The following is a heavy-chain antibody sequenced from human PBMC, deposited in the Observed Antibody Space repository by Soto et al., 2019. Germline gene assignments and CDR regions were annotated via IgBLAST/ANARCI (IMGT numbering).Heavy chain of an antibody. Sequence: PGGSLRLSCAASGFTFSSYAMHWVRQAPGKGLEWVAVISYDGSNRYYADSVKGRFTISRDNSKNTLYLQMNSLRAEDTAVYYCARANYYDSSGLIDYWGQGTLVTVSS. CDR2: ISYDGSNR. J-gene: IGHJ4*02. D-gene: IGHD3-22*01. V-gene: IGHV3-30-3*01. CDR1: GFTFSSYA. CDR3: ARANYYDSSGLIDY.